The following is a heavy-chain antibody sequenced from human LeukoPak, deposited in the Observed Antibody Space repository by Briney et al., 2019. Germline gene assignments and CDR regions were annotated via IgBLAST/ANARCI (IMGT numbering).Heavy chain of an antibody. CDR1: GYRFTSYW. D-gene: IGHD3-16*01. V-gene: IGHV5-51*01. Sequence: GESLKISCKGSGYRFTSYWIGWVRKMPGKGLEWMGVIYPGDSDTRYRPSFQGQVTMSVDKSIDTAFLQWSSLKASDSAIYYCARELFGSYGQLLSFDRWGPGTQVTVSS. CDR3: ARELFGSYGQLLSFDR. CDR2: IYPGDSDT. J-gene: IGHJ4*02.